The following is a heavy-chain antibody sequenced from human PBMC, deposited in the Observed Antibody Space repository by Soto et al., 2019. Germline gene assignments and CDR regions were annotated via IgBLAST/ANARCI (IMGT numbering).Heavy chain of an antibody. J-gene: IGHJ5*02. D-gene: IGHD3-10*01. V-gene: IGHV4-39*07. CDR2: IYHSGST. CDR3: ARVGVTMVRGDNWFDP. Sequence: PSETLSLTCTVSGGSISSSSYYWGWIRQPPGKGLEWIGYIYHSGSTYYNPSLKSRVTISVDTSKNQFSLKLSSVTAADTAVYYCARVGVTMVRGDNWFDPWGQGTLVTVSS. CDR1: GGSISSSSYY.